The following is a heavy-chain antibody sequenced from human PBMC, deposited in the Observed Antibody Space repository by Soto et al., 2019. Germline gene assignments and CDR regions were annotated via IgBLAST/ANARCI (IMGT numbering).Heavy chain of an antibody. V-gene: IGHV3-21*01. CDR3: ARSPVGDAFNV. CDR1: GFTFSSYS. Sequence: EVQLVESGGGLVKPGGSLRLSCAASGFTFSSYSMNWVRQAPGKGLEWVSSISSGRDYIFYADSVKGQFTISRDNAKNSLFLQINSLTAEDTTVYYCARSPVGDAFNVWGQGTVVNVSS. J-gene: IGHJ3*01. CDR2: ISSGRDYI.